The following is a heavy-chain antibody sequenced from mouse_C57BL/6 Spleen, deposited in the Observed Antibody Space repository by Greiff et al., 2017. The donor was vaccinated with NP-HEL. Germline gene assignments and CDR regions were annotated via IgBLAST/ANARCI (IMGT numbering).Heavy chain of an antibody. CDR2: ISDGGSYT. CDR1: GFTFSSYA. J-gene: IGHJ1*03. Sequence: EVHLVESGGGLVKPRGSLKLSCAASGFTFSSYAMSWVRQTPEKRLEWVATISDGGSYTYYPDNVKGRFTISRDNAKNNLYLQMSHLKSEDTAMYYCARDGSGYFDVWGTGTTVTVSS. CDR3: ARDGSGYFDV. D-gene: IGHD2-2*01. V-gene: IGHV5-4*01.